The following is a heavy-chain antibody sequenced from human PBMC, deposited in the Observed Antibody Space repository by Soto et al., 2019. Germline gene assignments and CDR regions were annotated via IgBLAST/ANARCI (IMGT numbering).Heavy chain of an antibody. CDR1: RFTFSDYA. CDR3: AKDAVPYNGKWDWFDS. Sequence: DVQLLESGGGLVQPGGSLTLSCTASRFTFSDYAMSWVRQAPGKGLEWVSAIGGGGADTYYADSVKGRFTISRDNSKNTLYLQMNSLRDEVTAVYYCAKDAVPYNGKWDWFDSWGQGALVTVSS. D-gene: IGHD1-26*01. V-gene: IGHV3-23*01. CDR2: IGGGGADT. J-gene: IGHJ5*01.